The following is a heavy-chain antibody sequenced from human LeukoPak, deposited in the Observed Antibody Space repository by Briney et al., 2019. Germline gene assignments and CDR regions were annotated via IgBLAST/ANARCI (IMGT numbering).Heavy chain of an antibody. Sequence: SETLSLTCTVSGGSISTYYWSWIRQSPGKGLEWIGYINYSGSTNYNPSLKSRVTISVDTSKNQFSLKLSSVTAADTAVYYCARVPYYYDTLYFDYWGQGTLVTVSS. J-gene: IGHJ4*02. CDR2: INYSGST. CDR1: GGSISTYY. V-gene: IGHV4-59*01. D-gene: IGHD3-22*01. CDR3: ARVPYYYDTLYFDY.